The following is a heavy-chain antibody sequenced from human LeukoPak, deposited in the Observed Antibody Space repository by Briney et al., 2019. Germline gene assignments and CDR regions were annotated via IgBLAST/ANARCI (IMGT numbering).Heavy chain of an antibody. J-gene: IGHJ3*02. CDR2: ISSSSSYI. D-gene: IGHD3-9*01. CDR3: ARDTYDILTGYYKWAFDI. V-gene: IGHV3-21*06. Sequence: GGSLRLSCAASAIIFSTYNMNWVRRAPGKGLEWVSSISSSSSYIYYADSVKGRFTISRDNAKNSLYLQMNSLRAEDTAVYYCARDTYDILTGYYKWAFDIWGQGTMVTVSS. CDR1: AIIFSTYN.